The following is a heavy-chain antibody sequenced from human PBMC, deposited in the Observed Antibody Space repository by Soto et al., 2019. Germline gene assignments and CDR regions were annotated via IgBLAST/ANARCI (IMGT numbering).Heavy chain of an antibody. CDR3: ARSPRGGFYYGMDV. J-gene: IGHJ6*02. CDR2: ISYDGSNK. V-gene: IGHV3-30-3*01. CDR1: GFTFSSYA. D-gene: IGHD3-16*01. Sequence: QVQLVESGGGVVQPGRSLRLSCAASGFTFSSYAMHWVRQAPGKGLEWVAVISYDGSNKYYADSVKGRFTISRDNSKNTLYLQMNSLRAEDTAVYYCARSPRGGFYYGMDVWGQGTTVTVSS.